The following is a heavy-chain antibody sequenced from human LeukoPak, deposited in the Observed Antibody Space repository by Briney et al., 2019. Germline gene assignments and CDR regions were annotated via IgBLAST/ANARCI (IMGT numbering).Heavy chain of an antibody. CDR1: GGSFSGYY. V-gene: IGHV4-34*01. Sequence: PSETLSLTCAVYGGSFSGYYWNWIRQPPGKGLEWIGEINHSGSTNYNPSLKSRVTISVDTSKNQFSLKLSSVTAADTAVYYCARGRQQWLVWGASPGTLFDPWGQGTLVTVSS. CDR2: INHSGST. J-gene: IGHJ5*02. CDR3: ARGRQQWLVWGASPGTLFDP. D-gene: IGHD6-19*01.